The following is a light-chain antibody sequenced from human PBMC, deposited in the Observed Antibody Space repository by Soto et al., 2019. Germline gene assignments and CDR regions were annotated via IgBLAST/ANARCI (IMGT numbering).Light chain of an antibody. V-gene: IGLV2-14*01. J-gene: IGLJ1*01. CDR2: VVS. CDR1: SSDVGGYNY. CDR3: SSYRSGGTFV. Sequence: QSALTQPASVSGSPGQSIAISCTGTSSDVGGYNYVSWHQQHPGKAPKVLISVVSNRPSGVSNRFSGSKSGNTASRTISGLQAEDEADYYCSSYRSGGTFVFGSGTKLTVL.